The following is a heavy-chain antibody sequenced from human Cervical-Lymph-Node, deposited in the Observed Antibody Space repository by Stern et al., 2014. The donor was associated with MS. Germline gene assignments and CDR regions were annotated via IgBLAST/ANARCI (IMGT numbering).Heavy chain of an antibody. CDR3: AHRRPDDYYDSSGYFQSDAFDI. D-gene: IGHD3-22*01. CDR2: IFWNDHK. V-gene: IGHV2-5*01. J-gene: IGHJ3*02. Sequence: QVTLRESGPSLVKPTQTLTLTCTFSGFSLDNNGVVVGWIRQPPGKALEWLALIFWNDHKRYSPSLRNRLSITKDTSKNQVVLTMTNMDPVDTATYYCAHRRPDDYYDSSGYFQSDAFDIWGQGTMVTVSS. CDR1: GFSLDNNGVV.